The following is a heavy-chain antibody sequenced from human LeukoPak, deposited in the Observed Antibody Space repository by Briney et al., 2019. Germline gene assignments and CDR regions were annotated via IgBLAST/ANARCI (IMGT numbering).Heavy chain of an antibody. D-gene: IGHD2-2*01. CDR2: IYTSGST. J-gene: IGHJ5*02. CDR3: ARDGDDCSSTSCYSGDWFDP. CDR1: GGSISSYY. Sequence: SETLSLTCSVSGGSISSYYWSWIRQPAGKGLEWIGRIYTSGSTNYNPSLKSRVTMSVDTSKNQFSLKLSSVTAADTAVYYCARDGDDCSSTSCYSGDWFDPWGQGTLVTVSS. V-gene: IGHV4-4*07.